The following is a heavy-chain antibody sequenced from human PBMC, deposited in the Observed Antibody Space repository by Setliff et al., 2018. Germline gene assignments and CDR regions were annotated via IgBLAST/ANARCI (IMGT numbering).Heavy chain of an antibody. CDR1: GGTFSSSG. Sequence: SVKVSCKSSGGTFSSSGITWVRQAPGQGLQWLGRFIPILGATNYAQNFQGRVTITADESTSTGYMELRSLRSDDTAVYYCARDTSTRSAASDPSFNFDFWGQGSLVTVSS. CDR3: ARDTSTRSAASDPSFNFDF. V-gene: IGHV1-69*13. D-gene: IGHD5-12*01. J-gene: IGHJ4*02. CDR2: FIPILGAT.